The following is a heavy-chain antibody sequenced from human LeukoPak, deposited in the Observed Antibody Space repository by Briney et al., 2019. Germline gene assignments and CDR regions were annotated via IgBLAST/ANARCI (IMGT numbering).Heavy chain of an antibody. V-gene: IGHV1-2*02. J-gene: IGHJ4*02. D-gene: IGHD4-23*01. Sequence: ASVKVSCKASGYTFTGYYMHWVRQAPGQGLEWMGWINPNSGGTNYAQKFQGRVTMTGDTSISTAYMELSRLRSDDTAVYYCAREYTYGGKGYYFDYWGQGTLVTVSS. CDR2: INPNSGGT. CDR3: AREYTYGGKGYYFDY. CDR1: GYTFTGYY.